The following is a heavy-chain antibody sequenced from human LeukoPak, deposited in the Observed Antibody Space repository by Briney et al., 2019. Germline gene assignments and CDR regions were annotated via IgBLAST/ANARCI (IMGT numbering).Heavy chain of an antibody. CDR2: IYYSGST. CDR3: ARGYPPDY. Sequence: SETPSLTCTVSGGSLSSFYWSWSRQPPGKGLEWIGYIYYSGSTNYNPSLKRRVTISVDTSKNQFSLKLSSVTAADTAVYYCARGYPPDYWGQGTLVTVSS. J-gene: IGHJ4*02. V-gene: IGHV4-59*01. D-gene: IGHD2-2*02. CDR1: GGSLSSFY.